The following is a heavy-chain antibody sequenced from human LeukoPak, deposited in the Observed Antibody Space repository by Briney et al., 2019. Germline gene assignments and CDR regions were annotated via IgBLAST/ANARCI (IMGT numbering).Heavy chain of an antibody. J-gene: IGHJ4*02. CDR3: ASSKGDYYDSSGYYDY. D-gene: IGHD3-22*01. V-gene: IGHV1-69*04. CDR2: IIPILGIA. Sequence: SVKVSCRASGGTFSSYAISWVRQAPGQGLEWMGRIIPILGIANYAQKFQGRVTITADKSTSTAYMELSSLRSEDTAVYYCASSKGDYYDSSGYYDYWGQGTLVTVSS. CDR1: GGTFSSYA.